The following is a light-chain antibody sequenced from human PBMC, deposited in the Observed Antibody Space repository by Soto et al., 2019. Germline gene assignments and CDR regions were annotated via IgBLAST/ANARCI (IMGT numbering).Light chain of an antibody. Sequence: QSALTQPASVSGYPGQSITISCTGRSSDVGGYNYVSWYQQHPGKAPKFMIYEVSRRPSGVSNRFSGSKSGNTASLTVSGLQAEDEADYYCSSYTTSNTYVCGTGTKVTVL. CDR2: EVS. J-gene: IGLJ1*01. CDR1: SSDVGGYNY. V-gene: IGLV2-14*01. CDR3: SSYTTSNTYV.